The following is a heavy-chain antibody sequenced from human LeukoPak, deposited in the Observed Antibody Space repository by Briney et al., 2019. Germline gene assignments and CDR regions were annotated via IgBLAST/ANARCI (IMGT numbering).Heavy chain of an antibody. V-gene: IGHV3-23*01. J-gene: IGHJ4*02. CDR2: ISGSGGST. CDR1: GFTFSSYA. CDR3: AKGSSSSRPYYFDY. Sequence: GGSLRLSCAASGFTFSSYAMSWVRQAPGKGLEWVSAISGSGGSTYYADSVKGRFTISRDNSKNTLYLQMNSLRVEDTALYYCAKGSSSSRPYYFDYWGQGTLVTVSS. D-gene: IGHD6-6*01.